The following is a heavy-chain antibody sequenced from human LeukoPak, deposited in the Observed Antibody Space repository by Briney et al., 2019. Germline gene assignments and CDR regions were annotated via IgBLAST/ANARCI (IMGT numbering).Heavy chain of an antibody. V-gene: IGHV7-4-1*02. D-gene: IGHD3-16*01. J-gene: IGHJ6*03. CDR1: GYTFTSYA. CDR3: ARQLGAFSPHYYFYMDV. Sequence: GASVKVSCKASGYTFTSYALNWVRQAPGQGLEWMGWINTSNGNPTYAQAFTGRFVFSLDISVSTAYLQISNLKADDTAVYYCARQLGAFSPHYYFYMDVWGKGTTVATSS. CDR2: INTSNGNP.